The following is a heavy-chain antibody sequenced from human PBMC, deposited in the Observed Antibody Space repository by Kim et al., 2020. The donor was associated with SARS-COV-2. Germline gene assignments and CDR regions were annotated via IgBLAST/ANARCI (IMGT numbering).Heavy chain of an antibody. CDR2: IYYSGST. CDR1: GGSISSYY. Sequence: SETLSLTCTVSGGSISSYYWSWIRQPPGKGLEWIGYIYYSGSTNYNPSLKSRVTISVDKSKNQFSLKLSSVTAADTAVYYCARALRFLEWSPAGWFDPWGQGTLVTVSS. D-gene: IGHD3-3*01. V-gene: IGHV4-59*13. CDR3: ARALRFLEWSPAGWFDP. J-gene: IGHJ5*02.